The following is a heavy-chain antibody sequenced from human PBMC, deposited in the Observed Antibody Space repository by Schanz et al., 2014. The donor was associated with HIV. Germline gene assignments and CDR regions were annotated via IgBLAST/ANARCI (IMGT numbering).Heavy chain of an antibody. Sequence: EVQLVESGGGLVQPGRSLRLSCAASGFTFSSYAMSWVRQAPGKGLEWVSTISGSDGNTYYADSVKGRFTISRDNSKNTLYLQMNSLRAEDTAIYYCARSPDWAGTDAFDIWGQGTMVTVSS. CDR2: ISGSDGNT. CDR3: ARSPDWAGTDAFDI. D-gene: IGHD6-19*01. V-gene: IGHV3-23*04. CDR1: GFTFSSYA. J-gene: IGHJ3*02.